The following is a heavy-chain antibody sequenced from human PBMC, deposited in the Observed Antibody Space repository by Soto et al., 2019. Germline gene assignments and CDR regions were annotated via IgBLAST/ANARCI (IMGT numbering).Heavy chain of an antibody. Sequence: QVQLVQSGAEEKKPGASVKVSCKASGYTFTSYAMHWVRQAPGQRLEWMGWINAGNGNTKYSQKFQGRVTITRDTAASTADMELSILRSEDTAVYYCARSIVVVTALDYWGQGALVTVSS. CDR3: ARSIVVVTALDY. CDR2: INAGNGNT. V-gene: IGHV1-3*05. J-gene: IGHJ4*02. CDR1: GYTFTSYA. D-gene: IGHD2-21*02.